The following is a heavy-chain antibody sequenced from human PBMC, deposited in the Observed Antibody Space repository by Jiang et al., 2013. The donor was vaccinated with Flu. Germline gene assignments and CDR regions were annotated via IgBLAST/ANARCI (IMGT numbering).Heavy chain of an antibody. CDR2: IYPGDSDT. CDR3: ARVESSVIAVATSVDY. CDR1: GYSFISYW. J-gene: IGHJ4*02. V-gene: IGHV5-51*03. D-gene: IGHD6-19*01. Sequence: GAEVKKPGESLKISCKVSGYSFISYWIGWVRQMPGKGLEWMGIIYPGDSDTRYSPSFLGHVTISADKSISTAYLQWSSLQASDTAMYYCARVESSVIAVATSVDYWGQGTLVTVSS.